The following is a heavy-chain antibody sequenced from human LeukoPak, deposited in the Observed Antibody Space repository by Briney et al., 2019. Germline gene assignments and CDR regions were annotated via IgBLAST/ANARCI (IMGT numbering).Heavy chain of an antibody. CDR2: INHSGST. J-gene: IGHJ4*02. D-gene: IGHD6-6*01. Sequence: SETLSLTCAVYGGSFSGYYWSWIRQPPGKGLEWIGEINHSGSTNYNPSLKSRVTISVDTSKNQFSLKLSSVTAADTAVYYCARAGLGTAARPADYWGQGTLVTVSS. V-gene: IGHV4-34*01. CDR1: GGSFSGYY. CDR3: ARAGLGTAARPADY.